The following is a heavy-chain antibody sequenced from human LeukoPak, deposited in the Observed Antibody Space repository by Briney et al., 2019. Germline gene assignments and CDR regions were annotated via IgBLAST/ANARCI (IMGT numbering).Heavy chain of an antibody. CDR3: ARADDHGYYFDY. CDR2: ISSSSSYI. J-gene: IGHJ4*02. D-gene: IGHD1-14*01. V-gene: IGHV3-21*01. Sequence: GGSLRLSCAASGFTFSSYSMNWVRQAPGKGLEWVSSISSSSSYIYYADSVKGRFTISRDNAKNSLYLQMNSLRAEDTAVYYCARADDHGYYFDYWGQGTLVTVSS. CDR1: GFTFSSYS.